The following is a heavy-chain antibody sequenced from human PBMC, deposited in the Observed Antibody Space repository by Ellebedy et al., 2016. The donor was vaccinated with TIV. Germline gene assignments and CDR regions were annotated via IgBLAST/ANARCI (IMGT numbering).Heavy chain of an antibody. V-gene: IGHV3-30*01. CDR1: GFTFGNHA. J-gene: IGHJ3*02. D-gene: IGHD1-26*01. Sequence: GESLKISCAASGFTFGNHAIHWVRQAPGKGLEWVAITSYDGTKTTYAASVKGRFTISRDNSNNTLYLQMNSLRAEDTALYYCASLISGTDAFDIWGQGTLVSVSS. CDR3: ASLISGTDAFDI. CDR2: TSYDGTKT.